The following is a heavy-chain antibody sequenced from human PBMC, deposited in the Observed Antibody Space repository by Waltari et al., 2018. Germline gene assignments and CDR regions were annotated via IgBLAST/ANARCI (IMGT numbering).Heavy chain of an antibody. D-gene: IGHD6-19*01. Sequence: QLQLQESGPGLVKPSETLSLTCTVSGGSISSSSYYWGWIRQPPGKGLEWIGSIYYSGSTYYNPALKSRVTISVDTSKNQFSLKLSSVTAADTAVYYCARYSSGWGGYWGQGTLVTVSS. V-gene: IGHV4-39*01. CDR3: ARYSSGWGGY. J-gene: IGHJ4*02. CDR1: GGSISSSSYY. CDR2: IYYSGST.